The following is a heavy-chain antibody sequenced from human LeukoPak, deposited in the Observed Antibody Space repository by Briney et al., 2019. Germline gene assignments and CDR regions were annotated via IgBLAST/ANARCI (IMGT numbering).Heavy chain of an antibody. CDR3: TTEGGWSFYFDY. Sequence: GGSLRLSCAASGFHFNNPWMSWVRQAPAKGLEWDGRIKSKSDGGTPDYDAPVKGRFAISRDDSKNTLYLQMSSLKAEDTAVYYCTTEGGWSFYFDYWGQGTLVTVSS. D-gene: IGHD2-15*01. V-gene: IGHV3-15*01. CDR1: GFHFNNPW. CDR2: IKSKSDGGTP. J-gene: IGHJ4*02.